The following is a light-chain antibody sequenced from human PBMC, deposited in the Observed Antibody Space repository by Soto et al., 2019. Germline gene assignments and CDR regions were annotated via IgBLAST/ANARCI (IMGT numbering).Light chain of an antibody. Sequence: DIVITQSPPSLTVTPGEPASISCRSSHRLLHSNGNTFLDWYLQKPGQSPQLLIYLGSNRASGVPDRVSGSEAGTDFTLKISRVQAEDVGVYYCMQDLETPYTFGQGTKLEIK. CDR3: MQDLETPYT. J-gene: IGKJ2*01. V-gene: IGKV2-28*01. CDR2: LGS. CDR1: HRLLHSNGNTF.